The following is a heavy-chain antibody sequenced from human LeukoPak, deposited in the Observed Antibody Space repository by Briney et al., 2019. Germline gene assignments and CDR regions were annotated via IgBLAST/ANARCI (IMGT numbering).Heavy chain of an antibody. Sequence: GGSLRLSCAASGFTFSSYWMSWVRQAPGKGLEWVANIKQDGSEKYYVDSVKGRFTISRDNAKNSLYLQMNSLRAEDTAVYYCARGSGCSGGSCYWYYYYYYMDVWGKGTTVTVSS. CDR2: IKQDGSEK. D-gene: IGHD2-15*01. CDR1: GFTFSSYW. V-gene: IGHV3-7*01. CDR3: ARGSGCSGGSCYWYYYYYYMDV. J-gene: IGHJ6*03.